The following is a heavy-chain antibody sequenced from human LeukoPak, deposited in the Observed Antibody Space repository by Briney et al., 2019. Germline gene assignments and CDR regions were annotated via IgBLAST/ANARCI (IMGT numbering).Heavy chain of an antibody. CDR2: IYYSGST. CDR3: ASYGAAAGTFDY. Sequence: SETLSLTCTVSGGSISSYYWSWIRQPPGEGLEWIAYIYYSGSTHYNPPLESQVTISVDTSKNQFSLRVSSVTTADTAVYYCASYGAAAGTFDYWGQGTLVTVSS. CDR1: GGSISSYY. D-gene: IGHD6-13*01. J-gene: IGHJ4*02. V-gene: IGHV4-59*01.